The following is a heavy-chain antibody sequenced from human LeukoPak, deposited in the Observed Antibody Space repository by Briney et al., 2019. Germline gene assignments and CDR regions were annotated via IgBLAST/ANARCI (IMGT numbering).Heavy chain of an antibody. D-gene: IGHD5-18*01. CDR1: GFTFSSYA. CDR2: ISGSGGST. Sequence: GGSLRLSCAASGFTFSSYAMSWVRQAPGKGLEWVSAISGSGGSTYYADSVKGRFTISRDNSKNTLYLQMNSLRAEDTAVYYCAKDQYSEACYYYYMDVWGKGTTVTVSS. CDR3: AKDQYSEACYYYYMDV. J-gene: IGHJ6*03. V-gene: IGHV3-23*01.